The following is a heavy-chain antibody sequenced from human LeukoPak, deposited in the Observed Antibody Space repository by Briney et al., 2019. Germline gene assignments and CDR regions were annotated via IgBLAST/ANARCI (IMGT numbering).Heavy chain of an antibody. V-gene: IGHV3-30*03. CDR1: GFTFSTYG. D-gene: IGHD1-26*01. J-gene: IGHJ4*02. CDR3: ARDFRLRIVGATGY. CDR2: ISYDGSNK. Sequence: GGSLRLSCAASGFTFSTYGMQWVRQAPGKGLEWVAVISYDGSNKWYADSVKGRFTLSRDNSKNTLYLQMNSLRAEDTAVYYCARDFRLRIVGATGYWGQGTLVTVSS.